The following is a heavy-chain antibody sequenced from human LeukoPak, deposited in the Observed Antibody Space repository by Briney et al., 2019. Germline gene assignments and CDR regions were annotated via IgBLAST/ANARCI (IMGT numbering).Heavy chain of an antibody. Sequence: PSETLSLTCTVSGGSISSYYWSWLRQPPGKGLEWVGYIYYSGSTNYNPSLKSRVTISVDTSKNQFSLKLSSVTAADTAVYYCARAVANVEYQLLFFDYWGQGTLVTVSS. CDR1: GGSISSYY. J-gene: IGHJ4*02. D-gene: IGHD2-2*01. CDR2: IYYSGST. V-gene: IGHV4-59*01. CDR3: ARAVANVEYQLLFFDY.